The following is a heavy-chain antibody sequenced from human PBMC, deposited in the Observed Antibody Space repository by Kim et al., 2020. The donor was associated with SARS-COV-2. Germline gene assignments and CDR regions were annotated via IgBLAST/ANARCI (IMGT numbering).Heavy chain of an antibody. CDR1: GGSISSYY. D-gene: IGHD1-26*01. Sequence: SETLSLTCTVSGGSISSYYWSWIRQPPGKGLEWIGYIYYSGSTNYNPSLKSRVTISVDTSKNQFSLKLSSVTASDTAVYYCARGGSYFEQYGMDVWDQGTTVTVSS. V-gene: IGHV4-59*13. CDR3: ARGGSYFEQYGMDV. J-gene: IGHJ6*02. CDR2: IYYSGST.